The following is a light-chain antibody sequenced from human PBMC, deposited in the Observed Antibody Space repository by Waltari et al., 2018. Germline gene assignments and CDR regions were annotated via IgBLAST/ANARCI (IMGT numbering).Light chain of an antibody. CDR2: WAS. CDR3: LQYYSRPYT. Sequence: DIVMTRSPDSLAVSLGERATINRKSSQSVLFSSNNNNYLAWYQLKPGQPPKLLLYWASIRQSGVPDRFSGSGSATDFTLTISSLQAEDVAVYFCLQYYSRPYTFDQGTKLELK. CDR1: QSVLFSSNNNNY. J-gene: IGKJ2*01. V-gene: IGKV4-1*01.